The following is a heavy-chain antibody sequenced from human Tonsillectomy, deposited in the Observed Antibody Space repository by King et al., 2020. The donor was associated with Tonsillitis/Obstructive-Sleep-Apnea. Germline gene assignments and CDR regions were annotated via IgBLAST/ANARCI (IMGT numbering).Heavy chain of an antibody. CDR2: ISSKGGST. V-gene: IGHV3-64*01. CDR3: AKSREYDFWSGSSYYFDY. CDR1: GFTFSSSA. J-gene: IGHJ4*02. Sequence: VQLVESGGGLVQPGGSLRLSCAASGFTFSSSAMHWVRQAPGKGLEYVSSISSKGGSTYYANSVKVRFTISRYNSKNTLYLQMGSLRSEDMAVFYCAKSREYDFWSGSSYYFDYWGQGTLVTVSS. D-gene: IGHD3-3*01.